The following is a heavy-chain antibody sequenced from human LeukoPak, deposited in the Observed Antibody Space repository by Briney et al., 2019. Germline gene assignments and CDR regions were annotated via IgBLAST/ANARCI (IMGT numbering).Heavy chain of an antibody. Sequence: GGSLRLSCAASGFTFSSYSMNWVRQAPGKGLEWVSGISGSGGSTYYADSVKGRFNISRDNSKNTLYLQMNSLSAEDTAVYYCAKGERGLLWFGELFYYFEYWGQGILVTVSS. CDR1: GFTFSSYS. J-gene: IGHJ4*02. CDR3: AKGERGLLWFGELFYYFEY. CDR2: ISGSGGST. D-gene: IGHD3-10*01. V-gene: IGHV3-23*01.